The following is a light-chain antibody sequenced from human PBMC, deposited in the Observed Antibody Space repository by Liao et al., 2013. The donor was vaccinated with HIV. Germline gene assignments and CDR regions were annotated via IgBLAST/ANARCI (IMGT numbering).Light chain of an antibody. Sequence: SYELTQPPSVSVSPGQTARITCSGDELPKQYAYWYQQKAGQAPIMVIYKDSERPSGIPERFSGSSSGTIATLTISGVQAEDEADYYCQSADSSNNYVFGEGTRVTVL. J-gene: IGLJ1*01. V-gene: IGLV3-25*03. CDR2: KDS. CDR1: ELPKQY. CDR3: QSADSSNNYV.